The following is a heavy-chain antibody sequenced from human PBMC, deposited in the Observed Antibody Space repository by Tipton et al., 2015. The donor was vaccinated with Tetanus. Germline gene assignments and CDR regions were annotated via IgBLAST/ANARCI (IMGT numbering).Heavy chain of an antibody. CDR3: ARLGEGLYGWFDP. Sequence: TLSLTCTVSGASISGSTYYWGWIRQPPGKGLEWLGSIVHTGGTHYNPSLKSRVTISVDTSKTQFSLKLTSETAADTAIYFCARLGEGLYGWFDPWGQGTLVTVSS. J-gene: IGHJ5*02. D-gene: IGHD2-2*02. V-gene: IGHV4-39*01. CDR2: IVHTGGT. CDR1: GASISGSTYY.